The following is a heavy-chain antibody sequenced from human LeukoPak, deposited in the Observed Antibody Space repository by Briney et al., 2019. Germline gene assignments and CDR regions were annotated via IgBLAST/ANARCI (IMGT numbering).Heavy chain of an antibody. CDR1: GFTFSSYW. J-gene: IGHJ4*02. V-gene: IGHV3-74*01. Sequence: GGSLRLSCAASGFTFSSYWMHWVRQAPGKGLVWVSRINTDGSSTSYADSVKGRFTISRDNAKNTLYLQMNSLRAEDTAVYYCARGYYHDSSGSPAPFDYWGQGTLVTVSS. D-gene: IGHD3-22*01. CDR2: INTDGSST. CDR3: ARGYYHDSSGSPAPFDY.